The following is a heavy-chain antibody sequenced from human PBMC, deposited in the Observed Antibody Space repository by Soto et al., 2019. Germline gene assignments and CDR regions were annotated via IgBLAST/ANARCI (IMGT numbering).Heavy chain of an antibody. J-gene: IGHJ5*02. Sequence: GGSLRLSCAASGFTSSSYEMNWVRQAPGKGLEWVSYISSSGSTIYYADSVKGRFTISRDNAKNSLYLQMNSLRAEDTAVYYCARAYYYDSSGFDPWGQGTLVTVSS. CDR1: GFTSSSYE. CDR2: ISSSGSTI. D-gene: IGHD3-22*01. CDR3: ARAYYYDSSGFDP. V-gene: IGHV3-48*03.